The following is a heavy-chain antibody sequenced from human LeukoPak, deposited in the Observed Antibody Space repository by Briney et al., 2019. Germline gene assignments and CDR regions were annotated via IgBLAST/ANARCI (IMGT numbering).Heavy chain of an antibody. D-gene: IGHD3-16*02. V-gene: IGHV4-59*01. J-gene: IGHJ4*02. CDR2: IYYSGST. Sequence: SETPSLTCTVSGGSISSYYWSWIRQPPGKGLEWIGYIYYSGSTNYNPSLKSRVTISVDTSKNQFSLKLSSVTAADTAVYYCARSHQDVWGSYRSIGYWGQGTLVTVSS. CDR1: GGSISSYY. CDR3: ARSHQDVWGSYRSIGY.